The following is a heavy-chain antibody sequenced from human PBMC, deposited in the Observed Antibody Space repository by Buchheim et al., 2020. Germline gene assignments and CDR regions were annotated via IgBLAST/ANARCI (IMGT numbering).Heavy chain of an antibody. J-gene: IGHJ4*02. CDR3: ARAPIQLWFPYYFDY. CDR1: GFTFSSYW. Sequence: EVQLVESGGGLVQPGGSLRLSCAASGFTFSSYWMSWVRQAPGKGLEWVANIKQDGSEKYYVDSVKGRFTISRDNAKNSLHLQMNSLRAEDTAVYYCARAPIQLWFPYYFDYWGQGTL. CDR2: IKQDGSEK. D-gene: IGHD5-18*01. V-gene: IGHV3-7*01.